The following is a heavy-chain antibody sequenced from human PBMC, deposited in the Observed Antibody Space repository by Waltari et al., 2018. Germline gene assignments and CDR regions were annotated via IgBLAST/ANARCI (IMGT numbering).Heavy chain of an antibody. D-gene: IGHD6-13*01. J-gene: IGHJ4*02. V-gene: IGHV3-21*01. CDR1: GFTFSSHS. CDR2: ISSSSRYI. CDR3: ARDGIAAAGIDY. Sequence: EVQLVESGGGLVKPGGYLRRSCSASGFTFSSHSSNWVPQAPGKGLEWVSSISSSSRYIYYADSVKGRFTISRDNAKNSLYLQMNSLRAEDTAVYYCARDGIAAAGIDYWGQGTLVTVSS.